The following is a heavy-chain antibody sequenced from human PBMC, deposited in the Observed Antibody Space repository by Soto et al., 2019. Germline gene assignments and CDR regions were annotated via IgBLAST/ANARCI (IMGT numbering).Heavy chain of an antibody. CDR1: GDSISSGDYY. CDR2: IYYSGNT. Sequence: SETLSLTCTVSGDSISSGDYYWSWIRQPPGKGLEWIGCIYYSGNTYYNPSLKRRFSISVDTSKNQFSLKLSSVTAADTAVYYCARGEVAARPKAYNWFDPWGQGTLVTVSS. J-gene: IGHJ5*02. CDR3: ARGEVAARPKAYNWFDP. D-gene: IGHD6-6*01. V-gene: IGHV4-30-4*02.